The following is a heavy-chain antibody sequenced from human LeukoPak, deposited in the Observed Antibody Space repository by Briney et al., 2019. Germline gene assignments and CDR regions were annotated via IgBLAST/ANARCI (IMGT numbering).Heavy chain of an antibody. CDR2: ISYDGSNK. J-gene: IGHJ4*02. CDR3: ARDGPKWSGYYSNPSY. D-gene: IGHD3-3*01. V-gene: IGHV3-30-3*01. CDR1: GFTFGSYA. Sequence: GRSLRLSCAASGFTFGSYAMHWVRQAPGKGLEWVAVISYDGSNKYYADSVKGRFTISRDNSKNTLYLQMNSLRAEDTAVYYCARDGPKWSGYYSNPSYWGQGTLVTVSS.